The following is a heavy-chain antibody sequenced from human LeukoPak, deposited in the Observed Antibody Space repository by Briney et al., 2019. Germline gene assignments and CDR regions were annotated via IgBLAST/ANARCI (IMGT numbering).Heavy chain of an antibody. J-gene: IGHJ4*02. CDR2: IRYDGSNK. V-gene: IGHV3-30*02. D-gene: IGHD6-19*01. CDR3: AKDRPQYSSGWYYFDY. CDR1: GFTFSSYS. Sequence: GGSLRLSCAASGFTFSSYSMNWVRQAPGKGLEWVAFIRYDGSNKYYADSVKGRFTISRDNSKNTLYLQMNSLRAEDTAVYYCAKDRPQYSSGWYYFDYWGQGTLVTVSS.